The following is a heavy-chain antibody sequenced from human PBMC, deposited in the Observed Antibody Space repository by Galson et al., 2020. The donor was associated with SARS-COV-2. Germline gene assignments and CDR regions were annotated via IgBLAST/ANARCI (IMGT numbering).Heavy chain of an antibody. V-gene: IGHV3-66*01. J-gene: IGHJ4*02. D-gene: IGHD3-16*01. CDR2: IYSVGST. Sequence: GSLRLSCAASGFTVSNKYISWVRQAPGKGLEWVSVIYSVGSTNYADSVKGRFTISRDDSKNTVYLQMNSLRAEDTAVYYCVRDDGVSPYDYWGQGTLVTVSS. CDR3: VRDDGVSPYDY. CDR1: GFTVSNKY.